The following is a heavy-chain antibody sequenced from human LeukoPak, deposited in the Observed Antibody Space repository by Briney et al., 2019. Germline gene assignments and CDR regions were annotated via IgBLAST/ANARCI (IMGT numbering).Heavy chain of an antibody. D-gene: IGHD5-12*01. CDR3: ARGSGYDYRDAFDI. Sequence: ASVKVSCKASGGTFSSYAISWVRQAPGQGLEWMGGIIPIFGTANYAQKFQGRVTITADESTSTAYMELSSLRSEDTAVYYCARGSGYDYRDAFDICGQGTMVTVSS. J-gene: IGHJ3*02. CDR1: GGTFSSYA. CDR2: IIPIFGTA. V-gene: IGHV1-69*13.